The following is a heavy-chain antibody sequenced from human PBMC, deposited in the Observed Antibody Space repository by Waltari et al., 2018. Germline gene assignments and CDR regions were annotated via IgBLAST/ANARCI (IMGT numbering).Heavy chain of an antibody. D-gene: IGHD3-22*01. CDR3: ARISGYYDAFDI. CDR2: IKQDGSEK. CDR1: GFTFSSYW. J-gene: IGHJ3*02. V-gene: IGHV3-7*01. Sequence: EVQLVESGGGLVQPGGSLRLSCAASGFTFSSYWMSWVRQAPGKGLEWVAKIKQDGSEKYYVDSVKGRFTSSRDNAKNSLYLQMNSLRAEDTAVYYCARISGYYDAFDIWGQGTMVTVSS.